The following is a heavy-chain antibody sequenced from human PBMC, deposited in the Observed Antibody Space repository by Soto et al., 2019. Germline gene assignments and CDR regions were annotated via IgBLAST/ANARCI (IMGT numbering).Heavy chain of an antibody. Sequence: SETLSLTCAVSGYSISSGYYWGWIRQPPGKGLEWIGSIYHSGSTYYNPSLKSRVTISVDTSKNQFSLKLSSVTAADTAVYYCARETTGGPKVRINNWFDPWGQGTLVTAPQ. D-gene: IGHD1-1*01. CDR3: ARETTGGPKVRINNWFDP. J-gene: IGHJ5*02. CDR1: GYSISSGYY. CDR2: IYHSGST. V-gene: IGHV4-38-2*02.